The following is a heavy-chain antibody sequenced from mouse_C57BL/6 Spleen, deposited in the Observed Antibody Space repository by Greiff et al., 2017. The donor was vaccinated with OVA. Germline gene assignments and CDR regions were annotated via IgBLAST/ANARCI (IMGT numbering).Heavy chain of an antibody. J-gene: IGHJ2*01. CDR2: INPNNGGT. CDR1: GYTFTDYN. CDR3: ARSNYYGNYYFDY. Sequence: EVKLMESGPELVKPGASVKIPCKASGYTFTDYNMDWVKQSHGKSLEWIGDINPNNGGTIYNQKFKGKATLTVDKSSSTAYMELRSLTSEDTAVYYCARSNYYGNYYFDYWGQGTTLTVSS. V-gene: IGHV1-18*01. D-gene: IGHD2-1*01.